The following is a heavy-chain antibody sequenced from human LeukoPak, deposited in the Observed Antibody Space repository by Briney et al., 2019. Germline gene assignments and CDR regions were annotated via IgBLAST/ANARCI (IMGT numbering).Heavy chain of an antibody. D-gene: IGHD3-10*01. CDR1: GGTFSSYA. CDR3: ARDRGSGKGDAFDI. Sequence: ASVKVSCKASGGTFSSYAISWVRQAPGQGLEWMGRIIPILGIANYAQKFQGRVTITADKSTSTAYMEPSSLRSEDTAVYYCARDRGSGKGDAFDIWGQGTMVTVSS. CDR2: IIPILGIA. V-gene: IGHV1-69*04. J-gene: IGHJ3*02.